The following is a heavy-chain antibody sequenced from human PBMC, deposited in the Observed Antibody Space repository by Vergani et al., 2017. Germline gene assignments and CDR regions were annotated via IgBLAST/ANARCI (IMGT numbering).Heavy chain of an antibody. CDR2: IGYDGRIK. J-gene: IGHJ5*02. D-gene: IGHD5-24*01. CDR1: GFSFNTYG. Sequence: QVQLVETGGGVVQPGGSLRLYCATSGFSFNTYGAHWVRQAPGKGLEWVAFIGYDGRIKYNVDSVKGRFTISRDNAKNSLYLQMNSLRDEDMALYYCAKDMGRMATIPGAWGQGTLVTVSS. CDR3: AKDMGRMATIPGA. V-gene: IGHV3-30*02.